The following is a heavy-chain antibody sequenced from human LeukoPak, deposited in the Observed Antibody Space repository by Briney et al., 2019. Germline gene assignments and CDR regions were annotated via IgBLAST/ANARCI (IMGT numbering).Heavy chain of an antibody. CDR2: ISAYNGNT. CDR3: ARNSGSSWYASDPSFDY. Sequence: ASVKVSCKASGYTFTSYGISWVRQAPGQGLEWMGWISAYNGNTNYAQKLQGRVTMTRDTSISTAYMELSRLRSDDTAVYYCARNSGSSWYASDPSFDYWGQGTLVTVSS. V-gene: IGHV1-18*01. D-gene: IGHD6-13*01. CDR1: GYTFTSYG. J-gene: IGHJ4*02.